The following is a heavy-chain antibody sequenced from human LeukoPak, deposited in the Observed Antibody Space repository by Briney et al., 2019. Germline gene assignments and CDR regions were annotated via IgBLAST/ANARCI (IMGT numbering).Heavy chain of an antibody. D-gene: IGHD3-9*01. CDR3: ARRGDILTDYAFDY. CDR1: GGSINSNSHH. J-gene: IGHJ4*02. V-gene: IGHV4-39*01. Sequence: SETLSLTCSVSGGSINSNSHHWAWIRQAPGKGLEWIGNIYYSGTTSYNPSLKSRVTISVDTFKNQFSLRLSSVTAADTAVYYCARRGDILTDYAFDYWGQGTLVTVSS. CDR2: IYYSGTT.